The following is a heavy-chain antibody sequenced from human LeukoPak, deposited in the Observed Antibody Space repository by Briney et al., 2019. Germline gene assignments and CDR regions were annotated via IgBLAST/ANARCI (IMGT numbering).Heavy chain of an antibody. D-gene: IGHD3-22*01. CDR1: GFTFSSYW. J-gene: IGHJ4*02. V-gene: IGHV3-7*01. CDR3: ARAGFPVCDRSGSGGVYFDY. CDR2: IKTDGSEK. Sequence: GGSLRLTCAASGFTFSSYWMSWVRQAPGKGLEWVANIKTDGSEKIYVDSLKGRFTISRDNAKNSLYLQMNSLRAEDTAVYYCARAGFPVCDRSGSGGVYFDYWGQGTLVTVSS.